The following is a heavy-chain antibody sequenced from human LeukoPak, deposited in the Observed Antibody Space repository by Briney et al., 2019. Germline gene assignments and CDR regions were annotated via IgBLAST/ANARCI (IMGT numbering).Heavy chain of an antibody. CDR1: GGSISSSSYY. Sequence: SETLSLTCTVSGGSISSSSYYWGWIRQPPGKGLEWIGSIYYSGSTYYNPSLKSRVTISVDTSKNQFSLKLSSVTAADTAVYYCARHEDGGWYGDLDYWGQGTLVTVSS. CDR3: ARHEDGGWYGDLDY. V-gene: IGHV4-39*01. D-gene: IGHD6-19*01. J-gene: IGHJ4*02. CDR2: IYYSGST.